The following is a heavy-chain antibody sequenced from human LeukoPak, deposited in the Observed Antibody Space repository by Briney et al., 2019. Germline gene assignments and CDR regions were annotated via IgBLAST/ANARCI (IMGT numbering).Heavy chain of an antibody. Sequence: GGSLRLSCAASGFTFSTSAMHWVRQAPGKGLEWVAVISHEGGDEKYADSVKGRFTISRDNSKNTLYLQMNSLRSEDTAVYYCARVGRDYSYYYMDVWGKGTTVTVSS. J-gene: IGHJ6*03. CDR1: GFTFSTSA. CDR2: ISHEGGDE. CDR3: ARVGRDYSYYYMDV. V-gene: IGHV3-30*01.